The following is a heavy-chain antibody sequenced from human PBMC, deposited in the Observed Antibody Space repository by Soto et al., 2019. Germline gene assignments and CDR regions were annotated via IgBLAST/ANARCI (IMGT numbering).Heavy chain of an antibody. J-gene: IGHJ3*02. CDR1: GFTFSSYA. Sequence: EVQLLESGGGLVQPGGSLRLSCAASGFTFSSYAMSWVRQAPGKGLEWVSAISGSGGSTYYADSVKGRFTISRDNSKNTLYLQMNSLRAEDTAVYYCAKGEQGRLWLPPSPNDAVDIWGQGTMVTVSS. V-gene: IGHV3-23*01. CDR3: AKGEQGRLWLPPSPNDAVDI. D-gene: IGHD5-18*01. CDR2: ISGSGGST.